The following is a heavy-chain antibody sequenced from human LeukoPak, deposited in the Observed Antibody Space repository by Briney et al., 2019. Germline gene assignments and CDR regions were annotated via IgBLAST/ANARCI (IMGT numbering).Heavy chain of an antibody. J-gene: IGHJ4*02. Sequence: SETLSLTCAVSGGTISSGGYSWSWIRQPPGKGLEWLAYIYHSGSTYYNPSLKSRVTISVDRSKNQFSLKLSSVTAADTAVYYCARGRTTVVTPYYFDYWGQGTLVTVSS. D-gene: IGHD4-23*01. CDR3: ARGRTTVVTPYYFDY. CDR2: IYHSGST. CDR1: GGTISSGGYS. V-gene: IGHV4-30-2*01.